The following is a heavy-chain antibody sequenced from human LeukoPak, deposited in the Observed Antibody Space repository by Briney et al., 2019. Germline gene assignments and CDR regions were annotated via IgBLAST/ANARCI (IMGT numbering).Heavy chain of an antibody. D-gene: IGHD2-15*01. CDR1: GFTFSTYA. J-gene: IGHJ6*02. V-gene: IGHV3-23*01. CDR2: VSGGGGTT. Sequence: PGGSLRLSCAASGFTFSTYAMSWVRRAPGKGLEWVSAVSGGGGTTHYADSVKGRFTISRDNSENTLSLRMTSLRDEDTAVYYCAKEFYFATAVWGQGTTVTVSS. CDR3: AKEFYFATAV.